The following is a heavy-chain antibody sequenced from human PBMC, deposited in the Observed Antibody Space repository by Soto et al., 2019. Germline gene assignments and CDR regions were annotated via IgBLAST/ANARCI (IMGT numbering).Heavy chain of an antibody. Sequence: SETLSLTCTVSSGSISFYYWSWIRQPPGKGLEWIGYIYYSGSTNYNPSLKSRVTISVDTSKNQFSLKLSSVTAADTAVYYCARGTDYGDYYFYYWGQGTLVTVSS. D-gene: IGHD4-17*01. J-gene: IGHJ4*02. CDR3: ARGTDYGDYYFYY. V-gene: IGHV4-59*01. CDR2: IYYSGST. CDR1: SGSISFYY.